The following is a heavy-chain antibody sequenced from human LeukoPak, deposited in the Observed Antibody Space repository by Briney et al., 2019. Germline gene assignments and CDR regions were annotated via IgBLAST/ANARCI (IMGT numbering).Heavy chain of an antibody. D-gene: IGHD3-10*01. CDR1: GFPFSSYW. CDR3: AKVGD. Sequence: GGSLRLSCVASGFPFSSYWMTWVRQAPGKGLEWVANIKQDGSKKSYVDSVKGRFTISRDNAKNSLYLQMNSLRAEDTAIYYCAKVGDWGQGTLVTVSS. J-gene: IGHJ4*02. V-gene: IGHV3-7*01. CDR2: IKQDGSKK.